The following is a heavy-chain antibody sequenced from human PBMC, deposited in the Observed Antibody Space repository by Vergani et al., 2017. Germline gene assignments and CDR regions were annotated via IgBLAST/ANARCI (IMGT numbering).Heavy chain of an antibody. Sequence: EVQLVESGGGLVQPGGSLKLSCAASGFTFSGSAMHWVRQASGKGLEWVGRIRSKANSYATAYAASVKGRFTISRDDSKNTAYLQMNSLKTEDTAVYYCAWGNGGGYWGQGTLVTVSS. CDR1: GFTFSGSA. V-gene: IGHV3-73*01. CDR2: IRSKANSYAT. D-gene: IGHD3-16*01. CDR3: AWGNGGGY. J-gene: IGHJ4*02.